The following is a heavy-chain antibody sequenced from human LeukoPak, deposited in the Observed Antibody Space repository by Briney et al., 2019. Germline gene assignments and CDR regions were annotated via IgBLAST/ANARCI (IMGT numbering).Heavy chain of an antibody. D-gene: IGHD4-23*01. CDR2: IYYSGST. V-gene: IGHV4-59*12. CDR1: GGSISSYY. Sequence: SETLSLTCTVSGGSISSYYWSWIRQPPGKGLEWIGYIYYSGSTNYNPSLKSRVTISVDTSKNQFSLKLSSVTAADTAVYYCARGYYGGDYWGQGTLVTVSS. CDR3: ARGYYGGDY. J-gene: IGHJ4*02.